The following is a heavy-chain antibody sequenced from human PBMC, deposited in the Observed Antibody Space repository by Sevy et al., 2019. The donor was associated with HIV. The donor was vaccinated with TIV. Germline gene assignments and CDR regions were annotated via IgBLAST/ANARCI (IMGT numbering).Heavy chain of an antibody. D-gene: IGHD3-9*01. CDR2: FDPEDGER. CDR3: ATGGGRVRYFDWLPYYYYGMDV. J-gene: IGHJ6*02. V-gene: IGHV1-24*01. Sequence: ASVKVSCKGSGYTLTELSMHWVRQAPGKGLEWMGGFDPEDGERIYAQRFQGRVTMTEDTSTDTAYMELSSLRSEDTAVYYCATGGGRVRYFDWLPYYYYGMDVWGQGTTVTVSS. CDR1: GYTLTELS.